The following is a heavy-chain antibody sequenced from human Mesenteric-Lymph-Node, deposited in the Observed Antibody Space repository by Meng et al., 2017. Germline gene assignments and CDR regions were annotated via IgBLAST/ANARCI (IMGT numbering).Heavy chain of an antibody. D-gene: IGHD2-21*02. Sequence: GESLKISCAASGFTFSDYYMSWIRQAPGKGLEWVSYISSSGRSIYADSVKGRFTISRDNAKNSLYLQMNSLRTEDTAVYYCARVAYCGGDCYSWDDYWGQGALVTVSS. CDR2: ISSSGRSI. CDR1: GFTFSDYY. V-gene: IGHV3-11*04. J-gene: IGHJ4*02. CDR3: ARVAYCGGDCYSWDDY.